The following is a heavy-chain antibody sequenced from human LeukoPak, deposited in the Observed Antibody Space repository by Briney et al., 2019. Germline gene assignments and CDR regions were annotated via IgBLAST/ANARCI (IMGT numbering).Heavy chain of an antibody. CDR3: ARAAVAGGVNFGD. D-gene: IGHD6-19*01. Sequence: GGSLRLSCAASGFTVSSIHMSWVRQAPGKGLEWVSVIYSGGSAYYADSVKGRFTISRDNSKDTLYLQMNSLRAEDTAVYYCARAAVAGGVNFGDWGQGTLVTVSS. J-gene: IGHJ4*02. CDR2: IYSGGSA. CDR1: GFTVSSIH. V-gene: IGHV3-53*01.